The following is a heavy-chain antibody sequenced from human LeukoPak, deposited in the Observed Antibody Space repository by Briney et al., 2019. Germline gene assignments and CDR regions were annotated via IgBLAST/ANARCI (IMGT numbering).Heavy chain of an antibody. J-gene: IGHJ4*02. V-gene: IGHV3-53*01. D-gene: IGHD5-18*01. CDR3: ARMGKELWSYYFDY. Sequence: GGSLRLSCAASGFTVSSNYMSWVRQAPGKGLEWVSVIYSGGSTYYADSVKGRFTISRDNSKNTLYLQMNSLRAEDTAVYYCARMGKELWSYYFDYWGQGTLVTVSS. CDR2: IYSGGST. CDR1: GFTVSSNY.